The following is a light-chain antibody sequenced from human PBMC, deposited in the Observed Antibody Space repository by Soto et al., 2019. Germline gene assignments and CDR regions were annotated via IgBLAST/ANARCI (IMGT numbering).Light chain of an antibody. CDR2: DAS. Sequence: DIQMTQSPSSLSASVGDRVTITCQASQDISNYLNWYQHKPGKAPKLLIYDASNLETGVPSRFSGSGSGTDFTFTISSLQPADIATYYCQQYDNLPVTFGPGTKVDIK. V-gene: IGKV1-33*01. CDR3: QQYDNLPVT. CDR1: QDISNY. J-gene: IGKJ3*01.